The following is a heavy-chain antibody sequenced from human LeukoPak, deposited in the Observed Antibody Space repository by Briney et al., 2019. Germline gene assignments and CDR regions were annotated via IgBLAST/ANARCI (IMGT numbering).Heavy chain of an antibody. D-gene: IGHD2-2*01. J-gene: IGHJ6*03. Sequence: GGSLRLSCAASGFTFSSYSMNWVRQAPGKGLEWLSYISSSSSTIYYADSVKGRFTISRDNSKNALYLQMNSLRAEDTAVYYCARGPAYYYYYYYMDVWGKGTTVTISS. CDR2: ISSSSSTI. V-gene: IGHV3-48*01. CDR1: GFTFSSYS. CDR3: ARGPAYYYYYYYMDV.